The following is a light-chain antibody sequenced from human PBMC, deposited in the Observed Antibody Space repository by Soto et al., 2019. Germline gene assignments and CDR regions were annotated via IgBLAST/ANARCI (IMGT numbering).Light chain of an antibody. J-gene: IGLJ1*01. V-gene: IGLV2-8*01. CDR3: SSYAGRNNLV. CDR1: STDVGGYNY. Sequence: QSVLTQPPSASGSPGQWVTISCTGTSTDVGGYNYVSWYQQHPGKAPKLMIYEVSKRPSGVPYCFSGSKSGTTASLTVSGLQAEDEDDYCSSYAGRNNLVFGRGTKVTVL. CDR2: EVS.